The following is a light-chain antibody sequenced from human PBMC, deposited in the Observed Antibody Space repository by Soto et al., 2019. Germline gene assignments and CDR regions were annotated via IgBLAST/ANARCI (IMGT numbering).Light chain of an antibody. CDR3: QQRSNWPPSIT. Sequence: EIVLTQSPGTLSLSPGERATLSCRATESVVSSYLAWYQLKPGQAPRLLIYDASSRATGIPARFSGSGSGTDFTLTIGSLEPEDFAVYYCQQRSNWPPSITFGQGTRLEIK. V-gene: IGKV3D-20*02. CDR2: DAS. CDR1: ESVVSSY. J-gene: IGKJ5*01.